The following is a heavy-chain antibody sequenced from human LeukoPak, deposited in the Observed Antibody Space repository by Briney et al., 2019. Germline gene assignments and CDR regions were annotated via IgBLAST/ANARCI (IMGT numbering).Heavy chain of an antibody. CDR1: GFTFSSYA. CDR3: AGSHYDMLTGYAFDI. CDR2: ISGSGGST. D-gene: IGHD3-9*01. V-gene: IGHV3-23*01. Sequence: GSLRLSCAASGFTFSSYAMSWVRQAPGKGLEWVSAISGSGGSTYYADSVKGRFTISRDNSKNTLFLQMNSLRAEDTAVYFCAGSHYDMLTGYAFDIWGQGTMVTVSS. J-gene: IGHJ3*02.